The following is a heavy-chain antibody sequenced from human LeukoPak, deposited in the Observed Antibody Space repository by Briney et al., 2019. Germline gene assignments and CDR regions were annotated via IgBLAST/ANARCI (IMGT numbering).Heavy chain of an antibody. V-gene: IGHV4-4*02. J-gene: IGHJ4*02. Sequence: SETLSLTCGVSGGSITNTNYWTWXRQPXXKGXEWIGEVNLQGSTNYNPSLMGRVAISVDTSENHISLQLTSVTAADTAVYYCAREGGPYRPLDYSGQGTLVTVSS. CDR1: GGSITNTNY. CDR3: AREGGPYRPLDY. CDR2: VNLQGST.